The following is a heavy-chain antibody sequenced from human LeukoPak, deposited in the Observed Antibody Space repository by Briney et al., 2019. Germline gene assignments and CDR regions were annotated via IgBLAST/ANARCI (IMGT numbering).Heavy chain of an antibody. CDR2: ISHSGGT. Sequence: TSETLSLTCAVYGLTFSGYYWSWIRQAPGRGLEWIGEISHSGGTNYNPSLESRLIITVDTTNNQSSLKQSSVTAADTAMCYCATIPRSGAKDIVVVAAAIRKMDVWGKGTTVTVSS. CDR1: GLTFSGYY. V-gene: IGHV4-34*08. D-gene: IGHD2-2*02. CDR3: ATIPRSGAKDIVVVAAAIRKMDV. J-gene: IGHJ6*04.